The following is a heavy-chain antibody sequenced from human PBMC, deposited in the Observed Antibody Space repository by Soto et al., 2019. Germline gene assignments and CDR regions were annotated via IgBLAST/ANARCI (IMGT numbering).Heavy chain of an antibody. CDR2: IIPIFGTA. CDR3: ARDSRGYYDFWSGPRASYVMDV. Sequence: SVKVSCKASGVTFSSYSIGGVRQGPGQGLECMGGIIPIFGTANYAQKFQVRVTITADESTSTAYMELSSLRSEDTAVYYCARDSRGYYDFWSGPRASYVMDVCGQGTTVTVSS. CDR1: GVTFSSYS. V-gene: IGHV1-69*13. J-gene: IGHJ6*02. D-gene: IGHD3-3*01.